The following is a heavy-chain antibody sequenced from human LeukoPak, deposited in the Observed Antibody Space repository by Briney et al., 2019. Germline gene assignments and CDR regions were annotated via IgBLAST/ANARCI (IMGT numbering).Heavy chain of an antibody. D-gene: IGHD3-10*01. V-gene: IGHV3-23*01. CDR1: GFTFSSYA. Sequence: HSGGSLRLSCAASGFTFSSYAMSWVRQAPGKGLEWVSAISGSGGSTYYADSVKGRFTISRDNSKNTLYLQMNSLRAEDTAVYYCAREPPMVRGVIDYWGQGTLVTVSS. CDR3: AREPPMVRGVIDY. CDR2: ISGSGGST. J-gene: IGHJ4*02.